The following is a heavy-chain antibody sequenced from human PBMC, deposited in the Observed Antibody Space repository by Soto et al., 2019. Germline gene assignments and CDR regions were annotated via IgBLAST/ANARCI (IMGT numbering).Heavy chain of an antibody. Sequence: ASVKVSCKASGYTFTSYDINWVRQATGQGLEWMGWMNPNSGNTGYAQKFQGRVTMTRNTSISTAYMELSSLRSEDTAVYYCARGGRYSYGHSYYYGMDVWGQGTTVTVSS. CDR1: GYTFTSYD. D-gene: IGHD5-18*01. CDR3: ARGGRYSYGHSYYYGMDV. V-gene: IGHV1-8*01. CDR2: MNPNSGNT. J-gene: IGHJ6*02.